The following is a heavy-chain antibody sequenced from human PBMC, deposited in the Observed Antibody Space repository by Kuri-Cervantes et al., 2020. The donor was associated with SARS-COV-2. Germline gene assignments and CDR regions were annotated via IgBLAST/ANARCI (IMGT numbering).Heavy chain of an antibody. CDR1: GFTFSNYG. Sequence: GGSLRLSCAASGFTFSNYGMNWVRQPPGKGLEWVSSISSSGNYIFYAHSLRGRFTVSRDSAKNSLYLQMNSLRAEDTAVYYCAKVGPPLDYGDYVSHWGQGTLVTVSS. J-gene: IGHJ4*02. V-gene: IGHV3-21*04. CDR3: AKVGPPLDYGDYVSH. CDR2: ISSSGNYI. D-gene: IGHD4-17*01.